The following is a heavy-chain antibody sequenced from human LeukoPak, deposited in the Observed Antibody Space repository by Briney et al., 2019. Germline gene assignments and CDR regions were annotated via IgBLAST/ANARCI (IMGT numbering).Heavy chain of an antibody. V-gene: IGHV4-59*01. J-gene: IGHJ4*02. CDR2: IYYSGST. CDR1: GDSISSYY. D-gene: IGHD2-15*01. CDR3: AKGYCRGGSCYAYSFDY. Sequence: PSETLSLTCTVSGDSISSYYWSWIRQSPGKGLEWIGYIYYSGSTNYNPSLKSRVTISVDTSKNQFSLKLSSVTAAVTAVYYCAKGYCRGGSCYAYSFDYWGQGTLVTVSS.